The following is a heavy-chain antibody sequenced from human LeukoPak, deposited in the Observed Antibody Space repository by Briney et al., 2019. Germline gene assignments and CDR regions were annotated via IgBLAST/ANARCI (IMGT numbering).Heavy chain of an antibody. CDR3: ARVPRHYYDSSGYLHDAFDI. J-gene: IGHJ3*02. CDR1: GFTYSSHW. CDR2: IKQDGSEK. V-gene: IGHV3-7*01. Sequence: PGGSLRLFCAASGFTYSSHWMSWVRQAPGKGLECVANIKQDGSEKYYVDSVKGRFTISRDNAKNSLYLQMNSLRAEDTAVYYCARVPRHYYDSSGYLHDAFDIWGQGTMVTVSS. D-gene: IGHD3-22*01.